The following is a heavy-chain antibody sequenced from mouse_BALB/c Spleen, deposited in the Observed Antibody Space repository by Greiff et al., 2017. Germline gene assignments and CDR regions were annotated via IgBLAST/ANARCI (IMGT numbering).Heavy chain of an antibody. Sequence: EVQRVESGGGLVQPGGSLRLSCATSGFTFTDYYMRWVRQPPGKALEWLGFIRNKANGYTTEYSASVKGRFTISRDNSQSILYRQMNTLRAEDSATYYCARVYCSSSWYFDVWGAGTTVTVSA. V-gene: IGHV7-3*02. CDR2: IRNKANGYTT. J-gene: IGHJ1*01. D-gene: IGHD1-1*01. CDR1: GFTFTDYY. CDR3: ARVYCSSSWYFDV.